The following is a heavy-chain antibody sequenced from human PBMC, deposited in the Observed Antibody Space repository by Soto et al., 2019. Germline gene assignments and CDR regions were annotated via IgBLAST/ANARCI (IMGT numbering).Heavy chain of an antibody. J-gene: IGHJ4*02. D-gene: IGHD3-22*01. CDR2: IYYSGST. Sequence: XETLSLTCTVSGCSISSYYWSWIRQPPGKGLEWIGYIYYSGSTNYNPSLKSRVTISADTSKNQFSLKLSSVAAADTAVYYCARVRAYYYDSSGYGTDYFDYWGQGTLLTVPQ. CDR3: ARVRAYYYDSSGYGTDYFDY. V-gene: IGHV4-59*01. CDR1: GCSISSYY.